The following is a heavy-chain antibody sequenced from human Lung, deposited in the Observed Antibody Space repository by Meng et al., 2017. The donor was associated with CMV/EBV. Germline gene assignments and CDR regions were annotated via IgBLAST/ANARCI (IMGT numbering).Heavy chain of an antibody. Sequence: GGSXRLXCVASGFIFSYNWMSWVRQAPGKGLQWAASINPDGSTIHYVYFVKRRFTIFRDNAKNLLYLQVNSVAAEDTAIYFCAKLLGTVTTYDYWGLGTLVTVSS. V-gene: IGHV3-7*01. CDR3: AKLLGTVTTYDY. CDR1: GFIFSYNW. J-gene: IGHJ4*02. D-gene: IGHD4-17*01. CDR2: INPDGSTI.